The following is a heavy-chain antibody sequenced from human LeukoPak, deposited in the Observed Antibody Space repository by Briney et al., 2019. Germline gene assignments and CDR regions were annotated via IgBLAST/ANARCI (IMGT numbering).Heavy chain of an antibody. Sequence: PGGSLRLSCAASGFTFSSYAMSWVRQTPGKGPEWLAVISYDGSNKYYADSVKGRFTISRDDSNNTLYLQMNSLRVEDTAVYYCARDHYYGSGSSAPRYGMDVWGHGSTVTVSS. CDR2: ISYDGSNK. V-gene: IGHV3-30*03. CDR1: GFTFSSYA. D-gene: IGHD3-10*01. CDR3: ARDHYYGSGSSAPRYGMDV. J-gene: IGHJ6*02.